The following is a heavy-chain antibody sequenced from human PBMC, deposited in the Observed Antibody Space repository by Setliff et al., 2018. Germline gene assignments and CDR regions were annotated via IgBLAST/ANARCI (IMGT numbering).Heavy chain of an antibody. V-gene: IGHV4-39*07. CDR1: GGSINSGVYY. Sequence: SETLSLTCTVSGGSINSGVYYWGWIRQPPGKGLEWIGRIYHGGDTYYNASLKSRLTMSVDTSRNQFSLNLGSVTAADTGVYYCARTGTYRYFDYWGQGALVTVSS. CDR3: ARTGTYRYFDY. J-gene: IGHJ4*02. D-gene: IGHD1-1*01. CDR2: IYHGGDT.